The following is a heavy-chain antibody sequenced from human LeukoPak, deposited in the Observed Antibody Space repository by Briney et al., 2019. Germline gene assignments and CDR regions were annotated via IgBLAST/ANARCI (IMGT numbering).Heavy chain of an antibody. D-gene: IGHD4-17*01. V-gene: IGHV4-59*08. CDR2: IHNSGST. J-gene: IGHJ4*02. CDR1: GGSISSYY. Sequence: PSETLSLTCTVSGGSISSYYWSWIRQSPGKGLEWIGYIHNSGSTNYKSSLKGRVTMSVDTSKNQFSLNLSSVTAADTAVYYCARHSNGDYDRYFDYWGQGTLVTVSS. CDR3: ARHSNGDYDRYFDY.